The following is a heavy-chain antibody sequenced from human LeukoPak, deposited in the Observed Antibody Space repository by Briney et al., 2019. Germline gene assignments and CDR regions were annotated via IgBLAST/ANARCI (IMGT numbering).Heavy chain of an antibody. CDR2: ISSSSSYI. J-gene: IGHJ4*02. Sequence: GSLRLSCAASGFTFSSYSMNWVRQAPGKGLEWVSSISSSSSYICYADSVKGRFTISRDNAKNSLYLQMNSLRAEDTAVYYCARDRGGTAYFDYWGQGTLVTVSS. V-gene: IGHV3-21*01. CDR1: GFTFSSYS. D-gene: IGHD3-16*01. CDR3: ARDRGGTAYFDY.